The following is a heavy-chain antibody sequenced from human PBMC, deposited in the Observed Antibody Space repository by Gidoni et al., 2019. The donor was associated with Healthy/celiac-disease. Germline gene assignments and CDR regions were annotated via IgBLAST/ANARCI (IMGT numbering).Heavy chain of an antibody. D-gene: IGHD6-6*01. CDR1: GFTCRSYS. J-gene: IGHJ3*02. CDR2: ISSSSSYI. V-gene: IGHV3-21*01. CDR3: ARAVGGIAAHPGYAFDI. Sequence: EVQLLESGGGLVKPGGSLRLPCAASGFTCRSYSMTWVRQPPGKGLELVSSISSSSSYIYYADSVKGRFTISRDNAKNSLYLQMNSLRAEDTAVYYCARAVGGIAAHPGYAFDIWGQGTMVTVSS.